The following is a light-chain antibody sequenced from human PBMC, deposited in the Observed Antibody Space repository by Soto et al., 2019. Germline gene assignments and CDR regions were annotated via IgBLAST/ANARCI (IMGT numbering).Light chain of an antibody. J-gene: IGLJ2*01. CDR1: SGSIASNY. V-gene: IGLV6-57*01. CDR2: EDN. CDR3: QSYDSSNQV. Sequence: NFMLTQPHSVSESPGKTVTISCTRSSGSIASNYVQWYQQRPGSSPTTVIYEDNQRPSGVPDRFSGSIDSSSNSASLTISGLKTEYEADYYCQSYDSSNQVFGGGTKRTVL.